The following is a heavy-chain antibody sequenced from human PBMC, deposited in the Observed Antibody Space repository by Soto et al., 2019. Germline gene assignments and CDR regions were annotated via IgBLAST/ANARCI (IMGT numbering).Heavy chain of an antibody. J-gene: IGHJ4*03. D-gene: IGHD7-27*01. V-gene: IGHV4-31*03. CDR1: GDSIRGGGHY. Sequence: QVQLQESGPGLVKPSQTLSLTCSVSGDSIRGGGHYWNWIRQFPGKGLEWIGYVYHSGSTHYNPSLRGRRNISIVTSKKQFSRRLISVTAADTALYYCARDTGLAPTVWGYWGHGTQVTVSS. CDR3: ARDTGLAPTVWGY. CDR2: VYHSGST.